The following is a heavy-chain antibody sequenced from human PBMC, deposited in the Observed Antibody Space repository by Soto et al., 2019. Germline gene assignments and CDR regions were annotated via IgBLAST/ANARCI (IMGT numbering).Heavy chain of an antibody. CDR2: INHSGST. Sequence: PSETLSLTYAVYGGSFSGYYWTWIRQPPGTGLEWIGEINHSGSTYYNPSLKSRVTISVDTSKNQFSLKLSSVTAADTAVYYCARRSYSSSWYGGGYYYGMDVWGQGTTVTVSS. D-gene: IGHD6-13*01. CDR3: ARRSYSSSWYGGGYYYGMDV. CDR1: GGSFSGYY. J-gene: IGHJ6*02. V-gene: IGHV4-34*01.